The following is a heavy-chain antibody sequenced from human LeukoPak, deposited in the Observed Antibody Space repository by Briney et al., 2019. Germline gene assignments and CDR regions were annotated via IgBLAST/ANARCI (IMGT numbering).Heavy chain of an antibody. V-gene: IGHV3-49*04. CDR2: IRGKAYDGTT. Sequence: GGSLRLSCTASGFTFGDYAMSWVRQAPGKGLEWVGFIRGKAYDGTTEYAASVKGRFTITRDGSKSIAYLQMNSLKTEDTAVYYCTTYLGVMDLSYLQYWGQGTLVTVSS. CDR1: GFTFGDYA. D-gene: IGHD3-10*01. J-gene: IGHJ4*02. CDR3: TTYLGVMDLSYLQY.